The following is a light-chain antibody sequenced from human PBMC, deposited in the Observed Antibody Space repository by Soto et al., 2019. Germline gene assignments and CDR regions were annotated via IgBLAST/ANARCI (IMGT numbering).Light chain of an antibody. CDR1: QPVGSNF. V-gene: IGKV3-20*01. CDR3: HHYANSPPIT. CDR2: GAS. J-gene: IGKJ5*01. Sequence: EIVLTQSPGTLSLSPGERATLSCRASQPVGSNFLAWYQQKPGQAHRLLIYGASRRATGIPDRFSGSGSGTDFTLTISRVEPEDFAVYFCHHYANSPPITLGQGTRLEIK.